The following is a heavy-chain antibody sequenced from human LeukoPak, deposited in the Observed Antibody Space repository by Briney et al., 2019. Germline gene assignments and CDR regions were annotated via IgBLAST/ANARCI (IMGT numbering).Heavy chain of an antibody. D-gene: IGHD4-23*01. CDR1: GFTFSSYA. Sequence: AGGSLRLSCAASGFTFSSYAMSWVRQAPGKGLEWVSAISGSGGSTYFADSVKGRFTISRDNSKNTLCLQMNSLRAEDTAVYYCAKALRAYGGNSPYYYYAMDVWGQGTTVTVSS. CDR2: ISGSGGST. CDR3: AKALRAYGGNSPYYYYAMDV. J-gene: IGHJ6*02. V-gene: IGHV3-23*01.